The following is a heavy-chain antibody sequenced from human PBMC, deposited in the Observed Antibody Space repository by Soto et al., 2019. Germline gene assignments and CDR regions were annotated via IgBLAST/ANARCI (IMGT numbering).Heavy chain of an antibody. CDR3: ARYTEACFDY. CDR1: GDSISSAGHY. V-gene: IGHV4-31*03. D-gene: IGHD2-2*02. CDR2: IYYSGTT. Sequence: QVQLQESGPGLVKPSQTLSLTCTVSGDSISSAGHYWSWIRQHPGKGLEWIGYIYYSGTTYNNPSHKSRIIISVDTSKTQFSLKLSSVTAADTAMYCCARYTEACFDYWGQGILVTVSS. J-gene: IGHJ4*02.